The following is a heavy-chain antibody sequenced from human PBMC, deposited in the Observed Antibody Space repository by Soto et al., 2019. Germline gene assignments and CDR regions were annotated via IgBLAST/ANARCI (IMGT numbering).Heavy chain of an antibody. J-gene: IGHJ3*02. Sequence: QVQLQESGPGLVKPSQTLSLTCTVSGGSISSGGYYWSWIRQHPGKGLEWIGYIYFIGSTYYNPSLKSRATISVDTSKNQFSLKLTSVTAADTAVYFCARDMSPNRGHYGDYDLDAFDIWGQGTMVTVSS. V-gene: IGHV4-31*03. CDR3: ARDMSPNRGHYGDYDLDAFDI. CDR2: IYFIGST. CDR1: GGSISSGGYY. D-gene: IGHD4-17*01.